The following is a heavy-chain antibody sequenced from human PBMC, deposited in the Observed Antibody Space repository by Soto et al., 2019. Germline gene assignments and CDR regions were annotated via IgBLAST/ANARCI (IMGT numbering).Heavy chain of an antibody. CDR2: IIPIFGTA. D-gene: IGHD5-12*01. V-gene: IGHV1-69*01. CDR3: ARAEYSGYRPPRYYYGMDV. Sequence: QVQLVQSGAEVKKPGASVKVSCKASGYTFTSYDISWVRQAPGQGLEWMGGIIPIFGTANYAQKFQGRVTITADESTSTAYMELSSLRSEDTAVYYCARAEYSGYRPPRYYYGMDVWGQGTTVTVSS. J-gene: IGHJ6*02. CDR1: GYTFTSYD.